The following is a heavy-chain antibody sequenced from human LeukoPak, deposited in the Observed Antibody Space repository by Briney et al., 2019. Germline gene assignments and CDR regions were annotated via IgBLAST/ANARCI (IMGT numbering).Heavy chain of an antibody. D-gene: IGHD4-11*01. Sequence: GASVKVSCKASGYTFTSYYIHWVRQAPGQGLEWMGWISTYNGNTNYAEKLQGRVTMTTDTPTSTAYMELRTLRSDDTAVYYCARVRNDYKPRDPFDYWGQGTLVTVSS. CDR3: ARVRNDYKPRDPFDY. CDR1: GYTFTSYY. V-gene: IGHV1-18*04. J-gene: IGHJ4*02. CDR2: ISTYNGNT.